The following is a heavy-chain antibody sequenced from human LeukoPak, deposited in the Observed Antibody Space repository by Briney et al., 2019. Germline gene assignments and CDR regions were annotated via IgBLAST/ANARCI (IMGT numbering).Heavy chain of an antibody. D-gene: IGHD3-3*01. CDR2: IIPIFGTA. J-gene: IGHJ6*03. Sequence: GSSVKVSCKASGGTFSSYAISWVRQAPGQGLEWMGGIIPIFGTANYAQKFQGRVTITTDESTSTAYMELSSLRSEDTAVYYCARGSEVTIFGVVHYMDVWGKGTTVTASS. CDR3: ARGSEVTIFGVVHYMDV. V-gene: IGHV1-69*05. CDR1: GGTFSSYA.